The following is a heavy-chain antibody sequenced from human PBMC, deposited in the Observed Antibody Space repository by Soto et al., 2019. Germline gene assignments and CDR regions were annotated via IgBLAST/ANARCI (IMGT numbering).Heavy chain of an antibody. V-gene: IGHV4-31*03. CDR3: AREFQYCISTSCYLDAFDI. Sequence: SETLSLTCTVSGGSISIGGHYWSWIRQHPGKGLEWIGYIFSSGTTYYNPSLKSRVTISVDTSKNQFSLKLSSVTAADTAVYYCAREFQYCISTSCYLDAFDIWGQGTMVT. D-gene: IGHD2-2*01. CDR1: GGSISIGGHY. CDR2: IFSSGTT. J-gene: IGHJ3*02.